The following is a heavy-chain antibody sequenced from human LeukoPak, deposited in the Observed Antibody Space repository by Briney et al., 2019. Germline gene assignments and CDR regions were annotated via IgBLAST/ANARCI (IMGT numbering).Heavy chain of an antibody. Sequence: GGSLRLSCAASGFTFSGSAMHWVRQASGKGLEWVGRIRSKANSYATAYAASVKGRFTISRDDSKNTAYLQMNSLKTEDTAVYYCTRQAVAGIYSGSYNSYYYYMDVWGKGTTVTVSS. CDR3: TRQAVAGIYSGSYNSYYYYMDV. J-gene: IGHJ6*03. CDR1: GFTFSGSA. CDR2: IRSKANSYAT. V-gene: IGHV3-73*01. D-gene: IGHD3-10*01.